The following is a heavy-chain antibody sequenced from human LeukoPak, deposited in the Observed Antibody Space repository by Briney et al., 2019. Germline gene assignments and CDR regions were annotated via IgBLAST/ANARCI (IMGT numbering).Heavy chain of an antibody. D-gene: IGHD4-17*01. Sequence: GGSLRLSCAASGFTFSSYSMNWVRQAPGKGLEWVSSISSSSSYIYYADSVKGRFTISRDNAKNSLYLQMNGLRAEDTAVYYCARGSGYDYGDYEDYWGQGTLVTVSS. V-gene: IGHV3-21*01. J-gene: IGHJ4*02. CDR2: ISSSSSYI. CDR1: GFTFSSYS. CDR3: ARGSGYDYGDYEDY.